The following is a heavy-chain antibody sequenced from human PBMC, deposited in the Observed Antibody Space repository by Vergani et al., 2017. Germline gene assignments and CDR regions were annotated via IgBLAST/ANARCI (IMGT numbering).Heavy chain of an antibody. CDR2: IYSTGST. J-gene: IGHJ4*02. V-gene: IGHV4-30-4*01. CDR3: ARMGGYDEGDACRIGYFDS. D-gene: IGHD3-22*01. Sequence: QVQLQESGPGLVKPSQTLSLTCSVSGDSISSGVYYWNWIRQPPGKGLEWIGYIYSTGSTHHNPSLRRRINMSVDPSKNQFSLKLNSVTAADTAMYYCARMGGYDEGDACRIGYFDSWGPGILVTVSS. CDR1: GDSISSGVYY.